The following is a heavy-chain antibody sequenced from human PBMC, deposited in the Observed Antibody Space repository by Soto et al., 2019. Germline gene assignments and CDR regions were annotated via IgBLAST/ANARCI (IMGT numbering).Heavy chain of an antibody. CDR2: ISGGGGDT. D-gene: IGHD2-15*01. CDR3: AKSLFGGPDI. V-gene: IGHV3-23*01. Sequence: GSLRLSCSASRFNFRTYAMSWVRQAPGKGLEWVSGISGGGGDTSYADSVRGRFTCSRDNSKNTLYLQMNSLRAEDTALYYCAKSLFGGPDIWGQGTMVTVSS. CDR1: RFNFRTYA. J-gene: IGHJ3*02.